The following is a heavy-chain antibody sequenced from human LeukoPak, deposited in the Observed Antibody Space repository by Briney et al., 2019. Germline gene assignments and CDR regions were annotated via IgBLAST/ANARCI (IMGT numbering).Heavy chain of an antibody. CDR3: ARGVGYCSSTSCFQPYLFDY. D-gene: IGHD2-2*01. Sequence: SVKVSCKASGGTFSSYAISWVRQAPGQGLEWMGGIIPIFGTANYAQKFQGRVTITADESTSTAYMELSSLRSEDTAVYYCARGVGYCSSTSCFQPYLFDYWGQGTLVTASS. CDR1: GGTFSSYA. J-gene: IGHJ4*02. CDR2: IIPIFGTA. V-gene: IGHV1-69*13.